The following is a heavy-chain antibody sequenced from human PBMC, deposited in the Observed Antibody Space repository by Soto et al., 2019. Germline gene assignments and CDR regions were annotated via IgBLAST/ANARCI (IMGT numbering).Heavy chain of an antibody. CDR3: ARNYYDSSGYYYVQCFDY. Sequence: GESLKISCAASGFTFSSYGMHWVRQAPGKGLEWVAVIWYDGSNKYYADSVKGRFTISEDNSKNTLYLQMNSLRAEDTAVYYCARNYYDSSGYYYVQCFDYWGQGTLVTVSS. CDR1: GFTFSSYG. J-gene: IGHJ4*02. V-gene: IGHV3-33*01. D-gene: IGHD3-22*01. CDR2: IWYDGSNK.